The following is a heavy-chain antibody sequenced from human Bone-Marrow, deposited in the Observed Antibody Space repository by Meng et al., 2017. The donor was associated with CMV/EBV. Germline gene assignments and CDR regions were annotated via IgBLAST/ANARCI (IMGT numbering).Heavy chain of an antibody. J-gene: IGHJ5*02. CDR1: GVSLSTSTVG. D-gene: IGHD1-14*01. CDR2: IYWNDDK. V-gene: IGHV2-5*01. Sequence: SGPTLVKPTQTLTLTCNFSGVSLSTSTVGVGWIRQPPGKALEWLALIYWNDDKRYSPSLQNRRTIAKDTSRNHVILTMTNVDPVDTATYYCAHNSIRSCPETTCFYNWFDPWGPGTLVTVSS. CDR3: AHNSIRSCPETTCFYNWFDP.